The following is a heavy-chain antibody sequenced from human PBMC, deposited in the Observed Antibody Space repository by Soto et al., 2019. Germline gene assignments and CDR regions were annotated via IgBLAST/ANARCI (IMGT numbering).Heavy chain of an antibody. J-gene: IGHJ3*02. CDR1: GDAISSGGYH. V-gene: IGHV4-31*02. Sequence: QVQLQEAGPGLVKPSQTLSLTCTVSGDAISSGGYHWSWIRQHPGKGLEWIGYILYTGRAYYYPSLKRRVTISVVTSKDQFSLMLSSVTAADTAVYYCARDGYCGGVCYSAAFDIWRPGTMVTASS. D-gene: IGHD2-21*02. CDR2: ILYTGRA. CDR3: ARDGYCGGVCYSAAFDI.